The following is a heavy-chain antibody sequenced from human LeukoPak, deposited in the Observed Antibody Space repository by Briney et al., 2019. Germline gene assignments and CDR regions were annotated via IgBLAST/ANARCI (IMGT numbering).Heavy chain of an antibody. CDR2: IYYSGST. CDR1: GGSISSSSYY. D-gene: IGHD5-24*01. V-gene: IGHV4-39*07. CDR3: ARDLRDGYNSGP. Sequence: SETLSLTCTVSGGSISSSSYYWGWIRQPPGKGLEWIGSIYYSGSTYYNPSLKSRVTISVDTSKNQFSLKLSSVTAADTAVYYCARDLRDGYNSGPWGQGTLVTVSS. J-gene: IGHJ4*02.